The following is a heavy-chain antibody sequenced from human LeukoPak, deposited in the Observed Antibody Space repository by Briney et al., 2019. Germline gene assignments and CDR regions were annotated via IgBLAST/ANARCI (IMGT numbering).Heavy chain of an antibody. J-gene: IGHJ4*02. D-gene: IGHD5-12*01. V-gene: IGHV3-23*01. CDR2: INKSGGTT. CDR1: GFTFTSYA. CDR3: AKAFSSAYDYGPTDY. Sequence: GGSLRLSCAASGFTFTSYAMSWVRQAPGKGLEWVSTINKSGGTTYYADSVKGRFTISRDNSKTTLYLQMDSPRVEDTAVYYCAKAFSSAYDYGPTDYWGQGTLVTVSS.